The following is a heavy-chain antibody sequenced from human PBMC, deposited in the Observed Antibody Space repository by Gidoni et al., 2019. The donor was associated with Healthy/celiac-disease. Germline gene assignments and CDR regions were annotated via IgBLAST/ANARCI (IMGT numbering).Heavy chain of an antibody. J-gene: IGHJ4*02. V-gene: IGHV4-59*01. Sequence: QVQLQESGPGLVKPSETLSLTCTVSGGSISSYYWSWIRQPPGKGLEWIGYIYYSGSTNYNPSLKSRVTISVDTSKNQFSLKLSSVTAADTAVYYCAVVGATSLFDYWGQGTLVTVSS. CDR1: GGSISSYY. CDR3: AVVGATSLFDY. D-gene: IGHD1-26*01. CDR2: IYYSGST.